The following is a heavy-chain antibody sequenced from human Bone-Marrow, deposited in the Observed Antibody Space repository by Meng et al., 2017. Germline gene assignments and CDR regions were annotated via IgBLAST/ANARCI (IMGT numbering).Heavy chain of an antibody. CDR1: GFTLSTSA. Sequence: GGPLRLPCAASGFTLSTSAMNWVRQAPGKGLEWLSVISGSGGSIYYAVYVKGRFTISRDTSKNTLYLQMNSLRAEDTAVYYCAKGGYVSWSSYSPIDYWGQGTLVTVSS. V-gene: IGHV3-23*01. CDR2: ISGSGGSI. D-gene: IGHD3-10*01. CDR3: AKGGYVSWSSYSPIDY. J-gene: IGHJ4*02.